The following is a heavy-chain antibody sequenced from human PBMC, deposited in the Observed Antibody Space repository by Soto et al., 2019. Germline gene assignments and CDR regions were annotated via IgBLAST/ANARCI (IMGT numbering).Heavy chain of an antibody. D-gene: IGHD3-3*01. CDR3: ARLYYDYV. Sequence: GGSLRLSCAASGLTFSAYAMTWVRQAPGKGLEWVSSISGSGDTIQYADSVKGRFTISRDNAKNSLYLQMNSLRDEDTAVYYCARLYYDYVWGQGTTVTVSS. J-gene: IGHJ6*02. CDR1: GLTFSAYA. V-gene: IGHV3-23*01. CDR2: ISGSGDTI.